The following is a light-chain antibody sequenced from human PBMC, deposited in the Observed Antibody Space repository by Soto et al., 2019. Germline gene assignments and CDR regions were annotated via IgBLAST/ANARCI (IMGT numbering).Light chain of an antibody. CDR3: CSYTGSYPVV. CDR2: DVS. J-gene: IGLJ2*01. V-gene: IGLV2-11*01. CDR1: SSDVGAYNY. Sequence: QSALTQPRSVPGSPGQSVTISCTGTSSDVGAYNYVSWYQQYPGKAPKLMINDVSNRPSGVPDRFSGSKSGNTASLTISGLQAEDEADYYCCSYTGSYPVVFGGGTKVTVL.